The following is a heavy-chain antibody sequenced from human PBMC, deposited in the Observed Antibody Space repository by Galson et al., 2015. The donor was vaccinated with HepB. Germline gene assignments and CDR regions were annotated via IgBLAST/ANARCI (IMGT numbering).Heavy chain of an antibody. V-gene: IGHV1-69*13. Sequence: SVKVSCKASGGTFSSYTISWVRQAPGQGLEWMGGIIPIFGASNYAQKFQGRVTITADESTSTAYMELSSLRSEDTAVYYCARGGANGSGSYYYFDWWGQGTLVTVSS. CDR3: ARGGANGSGSYYYFDW. J-gene: IGHJ4*02. CDR2: IIPIFGAS. CDR1: GGTFSSYT. D-gene: IGHD1-26*01.